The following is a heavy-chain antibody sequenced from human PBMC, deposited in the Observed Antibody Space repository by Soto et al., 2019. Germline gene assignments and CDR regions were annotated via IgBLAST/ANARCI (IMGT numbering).Heavy chain of an antibody. V-gene: IGHV4-30-4*01. CDR2: IYYSGST. CDR3: ARVGAVGATTADY. D-gene: IGHD1-26*01. CDR1: GGSISSGDNY. J-gene: IGHJ4*02. Sequence: QVQLQESGPGLVKPSQTLSLTCTVSGGSISSGDNYWSWIRQPPGKGLEWIGYIYYSGSTYYNPSLKSRVTISVDTPKSQFSLKLSSVTAADTAVYYCARVGAVGATTADYWGQGTLVTVSS.